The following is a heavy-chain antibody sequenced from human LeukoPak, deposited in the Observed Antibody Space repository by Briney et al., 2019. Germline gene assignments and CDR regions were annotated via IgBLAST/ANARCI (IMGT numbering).Heavy chain of an antibody. V-gene: IGHV3-15*01. Sequence: GSLRLSCAASGFTFSNAWMSWVRQAPGKGLEWVGRIKSKTDGGTTDYAAPVKGRFTISRDDSKNTLYLQMNSLRADDTAVYYCARARAPVTRISSFDIWGQGTMVTVSS. CDR2: IKSKTDGGTT. J-gene: IGHJ3*02. CDR1: GFTFSNAW. CDR3: ARARAPVTRISSFDI. D-gene: IGHD4-17*01.